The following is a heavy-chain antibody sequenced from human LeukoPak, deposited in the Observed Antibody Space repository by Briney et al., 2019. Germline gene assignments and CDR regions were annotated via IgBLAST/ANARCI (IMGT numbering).Heavy chain of an antibody. J-gene: IGHJ6*02. CDR2: ISAYNGNT. Sequence: GASVKVSCEASGYTFTSYGISWVRQAPGQGLEWMGWISAYNGNTNYAQKLQGRVTMTTDTSTSTAYMELRSLRSDDTAVYYCAREQAYCSSTSCYVMHGMDVWGQGTTVTVSS. CDR1: GYTFTSYG. D-gene: IGHD2-2*01. V-gene: IGHV1-18*01. CDR3: AREQAYCSSTSCYVMHGMDV.